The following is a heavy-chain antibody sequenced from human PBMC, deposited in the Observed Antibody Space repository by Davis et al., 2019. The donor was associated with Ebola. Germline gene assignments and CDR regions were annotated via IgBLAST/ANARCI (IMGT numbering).Heavy chain of an antibody. CDR3: ARRILSISRGAMDV. V-gene: IGHV3-48*02. D-gene: IGHD2/OR15-2a*01. CDR1: SFPFPSFF. J-gene: IGHJ6*02. Sequence: GESLKISCSASSFPFPSFFMYWVRQAPGKGLEWVSYIGNAGDHISFADSVKGRFTISRYNSKNSLYLQVNSLRDEDTAVYFCARRILSISRGAMDVWGQGSAVTVSS. CDR2: IGNAGDHI.